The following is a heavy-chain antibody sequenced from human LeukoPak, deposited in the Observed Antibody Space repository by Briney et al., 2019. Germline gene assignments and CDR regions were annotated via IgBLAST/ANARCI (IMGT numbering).Heavy chain of an antibody. V-gene: IGHV3-48*01. CDR2: ISSSGSIT. CDR3: ARPGITAFDI. Sequence: GGSLRLSCVASGFTLSSHNINWVRQAPGKGLEWVSHISSSGSITYYGDSVRGRITISRDNAKNSVSLYMNSLRAEDSAVYYCARPGITAFDIWGQGTMVTVSS. D-gene: IGHD3-10*01. CDR1: GFTLSSHN. J-gene: IGHJ3*02.